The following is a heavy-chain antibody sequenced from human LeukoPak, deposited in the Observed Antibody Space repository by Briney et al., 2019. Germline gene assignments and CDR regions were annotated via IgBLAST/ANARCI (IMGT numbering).Heavy chain of an antibody. Sequence: HPGGSLRLSCAASGFTFSSYGMPWVRQAPGKGLEWVAVIWYDGSNKYYADSVKGRFTISRDNSKNTLYLQMNSLRAEDTAVYYCARAGGNYYDSSEFDYWGQGTLVTVSS. V-gene: IGHV3-33*01. CDR1: GFTFSSYG. CDR3: ARAGGNYYDSSEFDY. D-gene: IGHD3-22*01. CDR2: IWYDGSNK. J-gene: IGHJ4*02.